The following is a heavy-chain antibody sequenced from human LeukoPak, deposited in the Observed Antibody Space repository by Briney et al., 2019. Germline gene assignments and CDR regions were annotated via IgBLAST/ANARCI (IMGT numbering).Heavy chain of an antibody. Sequence: PGGSLRLSCAASGFTFSDYYMSWIRQAPGKGLEWVSYISSSGSTIYYADSVKGRFTISRDNAKNSLYLQMNSLRAEDTAVYYCARVPYCSGGSCYSEREYYFDYWGQGTLVTVSS. V-gene: IGHV3-11*01. CDR3: ARVPYCSGGSCYSEREYYFDY. CDR1: GFTFSDYY. J-gene: IGHJ4*02. D-gene: IGHD2-15*01. CDR2: ISSSGSTI.